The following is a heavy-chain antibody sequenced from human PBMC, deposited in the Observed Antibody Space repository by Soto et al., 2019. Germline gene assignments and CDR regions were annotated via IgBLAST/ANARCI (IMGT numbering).Heavy chain of an antibody. D-gene: IGHD3-10*01. CDR2: IKQDGSEK. J-gene: IGHJ6*03. CDR1: GFTFSSYW. CDR3: GSTNYNPSLKSRVTISVDTSKNQFSLKLSSVTAADTAVYYCARSEKDIVVVPAAILGGPYYYYMDV. V-gene: IGHV3-7*01. Sequence: GGSLRLSCAASGFTFSSYWMSWVRQAPGTGLEWVANIKQDGSEKYYVDSVKGRFTISRDNAKNSLYLXMNSLRAEDTAVYYSGSTNYNPSLKSRVTISVDTSKNQFSLKLSSVTAADTAVYYCARSEKDIVVVPAAILGGPYYYYMDVWGKGTTVTVS.